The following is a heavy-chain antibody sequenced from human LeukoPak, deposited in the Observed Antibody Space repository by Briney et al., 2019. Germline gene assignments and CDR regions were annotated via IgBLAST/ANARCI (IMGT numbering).Heavy chain of an antibody. Sequence: RTGGSLRLSCAASGFTFSSYEMNWVRQAPGKGLEWVSYISSSGSNIYYADSVKGRFTISRDNAKNSLYLQMNSLRAGDTAVYYCARDGGGGDYDSSGHQGYWGQGTLVTVSS. V-gene: IGHV3-48*03. J-gene: IGHJ4*02. CDR2: ISSSGSNI. CDR1: GFTFSSYE. CDR3: ARDGGGGDYDSSGHQGY. D-gene: IGHD3-22*01.